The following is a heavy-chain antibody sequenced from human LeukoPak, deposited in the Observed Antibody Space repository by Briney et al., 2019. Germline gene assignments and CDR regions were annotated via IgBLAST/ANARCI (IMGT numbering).Heavy chain of an antibody. Sequence: GASVKVSCKASGFTFTSSAMQGVRQARGQRREGRGWIVVGSGNRNYAKKFQERETITRDMSTSTAYMELSSLRSEDTAVYYCAAVWGSGSWDNWGQGTLVTVSS. V-gene: IGHV1-58*02. CDR2: IVVGSGNR. J-gene: IGHJ4*02. CDR3: AAVWGSGSWDN. D-gene: IGHD3-10*01. CDR1: GFTFTSSA.